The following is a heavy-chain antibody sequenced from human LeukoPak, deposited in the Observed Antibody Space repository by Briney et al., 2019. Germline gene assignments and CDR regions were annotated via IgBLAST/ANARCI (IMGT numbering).Heavy chain of an antibody. V-gene: IGHV1-2*02. CDR3: ARGVEDYCSGGSCYRPIDY. CDR2: INPNSGGT. D-gene: IGHD2-15*01. J-gene: IGHJ4*02. CDR1: GYTFTSYG. Sequence: ASVKVSCKASGYTFTSYGISWVRQAPGQGLEWMGWINPNSGGTNYAQKFQGRVTMTRDTSISTAYMELSRLRSDDTAVYYCARGVEDYCSGGSCYRPIDYWGQGTLVTVSS.